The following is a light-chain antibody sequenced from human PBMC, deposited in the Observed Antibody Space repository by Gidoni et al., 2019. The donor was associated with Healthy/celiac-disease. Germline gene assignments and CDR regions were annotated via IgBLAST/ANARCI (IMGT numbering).Light chain of an antibody. CDR3: QQYGSSPPWT. J-gene: IGKJ1*01. V-gene: IGKV3-20*01. Sequence: EIVLTQSPGTLPLSPGERATLSCRASQSVSSSYLAWYQQKPGQAPRLLIYGASSRATGIPDRFSGSGSRTDFTLTISRLEPEDFAVYYCQQYGSSPPWTFGQGTKVEIK. CDR2: GAS. CDR1: QSVSSSY.